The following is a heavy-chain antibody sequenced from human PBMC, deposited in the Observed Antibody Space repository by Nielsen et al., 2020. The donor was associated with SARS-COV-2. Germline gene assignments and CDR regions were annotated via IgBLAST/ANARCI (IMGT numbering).Heavy chain of an antibody. CDR2: ISGSGGST. J-gene: IGHJ3*02. CDR3: ARDTAMVPGAFDI. V-gene: IGHV3-23*01. D-gene: IGHD5-18*01. Sequence: WIRQPPGKGLEWVSAISGSGGSTYYADSVKGRFTISRDNSKNTLYPQMNSLRAEDTAVYYCARDTAMVPGAFDIWGQGTMVTVSS.